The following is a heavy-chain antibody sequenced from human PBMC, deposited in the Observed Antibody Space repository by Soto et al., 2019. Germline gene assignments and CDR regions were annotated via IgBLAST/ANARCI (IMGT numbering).Heavy chain of an antibody. CDR3: ARDMGRWPPYGMDV. CDR2: IYYSGST. D-gene: IGHD3-10*01. V-gene: IGHV4-31*03. J-gene: IGHJ6*02. CDR1: GGSISSGGYY. Sequence: SETLSLTCPVSGGSISSGGYYWSWIRQHPGKGLEWIGYIYYSGSTYYNPSLKSRVTISVDTSKNQFSLKLSSVTAADTAVYYCARDMGRWPPYGMDVWGQGTTVTVSS.